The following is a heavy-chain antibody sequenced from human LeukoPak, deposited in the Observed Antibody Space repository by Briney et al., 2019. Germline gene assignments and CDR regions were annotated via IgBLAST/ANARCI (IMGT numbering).Heavy chain of an antibody. D-gene: IGHD4-11*01. Sequence: PETLSLTCTVSGGSISSYYWSWIRQPPGKGLEWIGYIYYSGSTNYNPSLKSRVTISVDTSKNQFSLKLSSVTAADTAVYYCARAYRRGLDYSNYGGPNWFDPWGQGTLVTVSS. CDR3: ARAYRRGLDYSNYGGPNWFDP. CDR1: GGSISSYY. V-gene: IGHV4-59*01. CDR2: IYYSGST. J-gene: IGHJ5*02.